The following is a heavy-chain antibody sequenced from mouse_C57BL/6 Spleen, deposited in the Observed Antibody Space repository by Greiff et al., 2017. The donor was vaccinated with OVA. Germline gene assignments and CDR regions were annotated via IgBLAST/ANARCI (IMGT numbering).Heavy chain of an antibody. CDR2: ISSGGSYT. Sequence: EVKLQESGGDLVKPGGSLKLSCAASGFTFSSYGMSWVRQTPDKRLEWVATISSGGSYTYYPASVKGRFTISRDNAKNTLYLQMSSLKSEDTAMYYCARHEGSYAMDYWGQGTSVTVSS. D-gene: IGHD6-1*01. V-gene: IGHV5-6*01. CDR1: GFTFSSYG. CDR3: ARHEGSYAMDY. J-gene: IGHJ4*01.